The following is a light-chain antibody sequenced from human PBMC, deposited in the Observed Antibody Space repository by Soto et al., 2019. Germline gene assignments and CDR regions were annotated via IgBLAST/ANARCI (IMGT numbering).Light chain of an antibody. CDR3: CSYAGDSTFVV. Sequence: QSVLTQPASVSGSPGQSITISCTGTRSDVGNYNLVSWYQQHPGKAPKVMIYEVNKRPSGVSNRFSGSKSGNTASLTISGLQADDEADYYCCSYAGDSTFVVFGGGTKLTVL. CDR2: EVN. V-gene: IGLV2-23*02. J-gene: IGLJ2*01. CDR1: RSDVGNYNL.